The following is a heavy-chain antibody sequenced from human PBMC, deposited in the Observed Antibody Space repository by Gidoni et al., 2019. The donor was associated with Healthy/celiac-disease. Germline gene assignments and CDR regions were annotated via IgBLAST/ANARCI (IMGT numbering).Heavy chain of an antibody. V-gene: IGHV4-34*01. D-gene: IGHD6-19*01. J-gene: IGHJ5*02. CDR1: GGSFSGYY. CDR2: INHSGST. Sequence: QVQLQQWGAGLLKPSETLSLTCAVYGGSFSGYYWSWIRQPPGKGLEWIGEINHSGSTNYNPSLKSRVTISVDTSKNQFSLKLSSVTAADTAVYYCARGSPNRTQWLVPRGNWFDPWGQGTLVTVSS. CDR3: ARGSPNRTQWLVPRGNWFDP.